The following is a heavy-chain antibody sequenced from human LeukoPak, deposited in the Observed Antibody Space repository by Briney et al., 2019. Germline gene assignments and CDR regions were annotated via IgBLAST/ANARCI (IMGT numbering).Heavy chain of an antibody. CDR1: GGSISSYY. J-gene: IGHJ4*02. Sequence: KPSETLSLTCTVSGGSISSYYWSWIRQPAGKGLEWIGSIYYSGSTYYKSSLKSRVTISVDTSKNQFSLKLTSVTAADTALYYCASLRERSYYARGFDYWGQGTLVTVSS. V-gene: IGHV4-59*05. CDR2: IYYSGST. D-gene: IGHD1-26*01. CDR3: ASLRERSYYARGFDY.